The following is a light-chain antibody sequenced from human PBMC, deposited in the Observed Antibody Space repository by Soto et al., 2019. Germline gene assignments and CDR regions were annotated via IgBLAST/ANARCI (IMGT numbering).Light chain of an antibody. J-gene: IGKJ4*01. CDR2: GAS. V-gene: IGKV3-20*01. CDR3: QQYGSSPPLT. CDR1: QSISSGF. Sequence: EFVLTQSPGKLSLSPGERATLSCRASQSISSGFLAWYQQKPGQAPRLLIYGASHRGTGIPDRFSGSGSGTDFTLTISRLEPEDFAEYYCQQYGSSPPLTFGGGTKVEIK.